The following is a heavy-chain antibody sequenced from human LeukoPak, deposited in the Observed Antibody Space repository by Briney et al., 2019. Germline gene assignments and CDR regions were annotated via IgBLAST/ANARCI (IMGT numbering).Heavy chain of an antibody. Sequence: GGSLRLSCAASGFTVSSYWMTWVRQAPGKGLEWVANIKQEGFEKYYVDSVKGRFTISRDNAKNSLYLQMNSLRAEDTAVYYCARGPFGIFGVVTRIDYWGQGTLVTVSS. CDR1: GFTVSSYW. CDR2: IKQEGFEK. J-gene: IGHJ4*02. D-gene: IGHD3-3*01. V-gene: IGHV3-7*01. CDR3: ARGPFGIFGVVTRIDY.